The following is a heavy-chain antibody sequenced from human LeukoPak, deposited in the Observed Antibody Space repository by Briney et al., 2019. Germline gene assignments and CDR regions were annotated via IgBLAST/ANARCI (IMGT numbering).Heavy chain of an antibody. CDR1: GGSISSNTYY. J-gene: IGHJ5*02. D-gene: IGHD6-13*01. CDR3: ARGIAAAGKGNWFDP. CDR2: INHSGST. Sequence: PSETLSLTCTVSGGSISSNTYYWSWIRQPPGKGLEWIGEINHSGSTNYNPSLKSRVTISVDTSKNQFSLKLSSVTAADTAVYYCARGIAAAGKGNWFDPWGQGTLVTVSS. V-gene: IGHV4-39*07.